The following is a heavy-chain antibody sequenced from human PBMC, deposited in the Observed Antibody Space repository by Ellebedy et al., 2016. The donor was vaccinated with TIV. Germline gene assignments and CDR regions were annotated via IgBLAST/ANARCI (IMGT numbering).Heavy chain of an antibody. CDR3: ARVLPVNGGKPRYFDY. J-gene: IGHJ4*02. CDR1: GGSISSGGYS. D-gene: IGHD4-23*01. Sequence: MPSETLSLTCAVSGGSISSGGYSWSWIRQPPGKGLEWIGYIYHSGSTNYNPSLKSRVTISVDTSKNQFSLKLSSVTAADTAVYYCARVLPVNGGKPRYFDYWGQGTLVTVSS. V-gene: IGHV4-30-2*01. CDR2: IYHSGST.